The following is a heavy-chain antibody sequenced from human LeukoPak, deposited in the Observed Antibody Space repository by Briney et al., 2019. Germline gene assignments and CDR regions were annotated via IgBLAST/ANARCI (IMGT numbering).Heavy chain of an antibody. CDR1: GFTFSSYA. Sequence: GGSLRLSCAASGFTFSSYAMSWVRQAPGKGLEWVSAISGSGGSTYYADSVKGRFTISRDNSKNTLYLQMNSLRAEDTAVYYCAKYSRYCSGGSCYDFDHWGQGTLVTVSS. D-gene: IGHD2-15*01. V-gene: IGHV3-23*01. CDR3: AKYSRYCSGGSCYDFDH. CDR2: ISGSGGST. J-gene: IGHJ4*02.